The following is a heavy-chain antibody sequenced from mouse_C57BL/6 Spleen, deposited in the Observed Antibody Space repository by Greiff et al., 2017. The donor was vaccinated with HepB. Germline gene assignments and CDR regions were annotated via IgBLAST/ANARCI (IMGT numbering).Heavy chain of an antibody. CDR1: GYTFTDYY. D-gene: IGHD3-2*02. CDR3: ARGVSSDY. J-gene: IGHJ2*01. V-gene: IGHV1-26*01. CDR2: INPNNGGT. Sequence: EVKLQQSGPELVKPGASVKISCKASGYTFTDYYMNWVKQSHGKSLEWIGDINPNNGGTSYNQKFKGKATLTVDKSSSTAYMELRSLTSEDSAVYYCARGVSSDYWGQGTTLTVSS.